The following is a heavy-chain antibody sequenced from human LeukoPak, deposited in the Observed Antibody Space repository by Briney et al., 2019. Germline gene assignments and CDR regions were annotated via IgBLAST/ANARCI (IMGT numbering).Heavy chain of an antibody. J-gene: IGHJ4*02. D-gene: IGHD3-9*01. CDR1: GFTFSSYE. V-gene: IGHV3-48*03. Sequence: GGSLRLSCAASGFTFSSYEMNWVRQAPGKGLEWVSYISSSGSTIYYADSVKGRFTISRDNAKNSLYLQMNSLRAEDAAVYYCARAHARPYFDWFRSIYSDYWGQGTLVTVSS. CDR2: ISSSGSTI. CDR3: ARAHARPYFDWFRSIYSDY.